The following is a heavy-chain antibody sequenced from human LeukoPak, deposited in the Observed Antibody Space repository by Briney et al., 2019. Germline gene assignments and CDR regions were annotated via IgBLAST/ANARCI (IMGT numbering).Heavy chain of an antibody. D-gene: IGHD3-10*01. V-gene: IGHV3-7*03. J-gene: IGHJ4*02. CDR2: IKQDGSEK. CDR1: GFTFSSYW. CDR3: AKASPRGVIITYFDY. Sequence: TGGSLRLSCAASGFTFSSYWMSWVRQAPGKGLEWVANIKQDGSEKYYVDSVKGRFTISRDNAKNSLYLQMNSLRAEDTAVYYCAKASPRGVIITYFDYWGQGTLVTVSS.